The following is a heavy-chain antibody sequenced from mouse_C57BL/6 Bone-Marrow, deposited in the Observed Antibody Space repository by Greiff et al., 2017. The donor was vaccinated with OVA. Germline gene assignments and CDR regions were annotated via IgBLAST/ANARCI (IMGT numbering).Heavy chain of an antibody. J-gene: IGHJ4*01. CDR1: GFTFSDYY. Sequence: EVMLVESGGGLVQPGGSLKLSCAASGFTFSDYYMYWVRQTPEKRLEWVAYISNGGGSTYYPDTVKGRFTISRDNAKNTLYLQMSRLKSEDTAMYYCALWYPNYYAMDYWGQGTSVTVSS. CDR3: ALWYPNYYAMDY. D-gene: IGHD2-1*01. CDR2: ISNGGGST. V-gene: IGHV5-12*01.